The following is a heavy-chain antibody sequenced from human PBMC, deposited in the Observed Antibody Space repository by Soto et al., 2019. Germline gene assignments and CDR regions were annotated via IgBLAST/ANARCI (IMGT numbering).Heavy chain of an antibody. CDR3: ARRTPHRYWFDP. J-gene: IGHJ5*02. CDR2: INPNSGGT. Sequence: ASVKVSCKASGYTFTGYYMHWVRQAPGQGLEWMGWINPNSGGTNYAQKFQGRVTMTRDTSISTAYMELSRPRSDDTAVYYCARRTPHRYWFDPWGQGTLVTVSS. D-gene: IGHD2-15*01. V-gene: IGHV1-2*02. CDR1: GYTFTGYY.